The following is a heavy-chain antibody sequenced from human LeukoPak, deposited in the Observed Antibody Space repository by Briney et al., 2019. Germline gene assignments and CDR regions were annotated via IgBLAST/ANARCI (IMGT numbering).Heavy chain of an antibody. CDR3: ARDRYLMVRGVITWYYP. CDR1: VDSVCSNSSA. J-gene: IGHJ5*02. Sequence: SQTLSLTCAISVDSVCSNSSARNWIRQSPSRGLEWLGRTYYRSKWYNDYAVSVKSRITINPDTSKNQFSLQLNSVTTEDTAVYYCARDRYLMVRGVITWYYPWGQGSLVTVSS. D-gene: IGHD3-10*01. V-gene: IGHV6-1*01. CDR2: TYYRSKWYN.